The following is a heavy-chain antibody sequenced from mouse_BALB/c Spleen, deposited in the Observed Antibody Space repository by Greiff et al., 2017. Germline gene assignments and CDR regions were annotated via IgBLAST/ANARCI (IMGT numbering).Heavy chain of an antibody. CDR3: ARDRESYYGYDYAMDY. D-gene: IGHD2-9*01. J-gene: IGHJ4*01. CDR2: ISYSGST. Sequence: EVQLQESGPGLVKPSQSLSLTCTVTGYSITSDYAWYWIRQFPGNKLEWMGYISYSGSTSYNPSLKSRISITRDTSKNQFFLQLNSVTTEDTATYYGARDRESYYGYDYAMDYWGQGTSVTVSS. CDR1: GYSITSDYA. V-gene: IGHV3-2*02.